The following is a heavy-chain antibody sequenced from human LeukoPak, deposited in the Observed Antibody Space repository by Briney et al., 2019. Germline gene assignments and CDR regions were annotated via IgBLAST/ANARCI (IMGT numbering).Heavy chain of an antibody. CDR3: ARAPYSYGSFDY. CDR2: ISSSSSYI. V-gene: IGHV3-21*01. J-gene: IGHJ4*02. CDR1: GFTFSSYS. D-gene: IGHD5-18*01. Sequence: GGSLRLSCAASGFTFSSYSMNWVRQAPGKGLEWVSSISSSSSYIYYADSVKGRFTISRDNAKNSLYLQMNSLRAKDTAVYYCARAPYSYGSFDYWGQGTLVTVSS.